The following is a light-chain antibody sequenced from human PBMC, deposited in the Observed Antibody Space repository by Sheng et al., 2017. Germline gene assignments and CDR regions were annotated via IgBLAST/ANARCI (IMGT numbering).Light chain of an antibody. Sequence: EIVLTQSPGTLSLSPGERATLSCRASQSVSSSYLAWYQHKRGQAPRLLIYGASSRATGIPDRFSGSGSGTDFTLTISRLEPEDFAVYYCQQYGSSLFTFGPGTTVDIK. CDR2: GAS. J-gene: IGKJ3*01. CDR3: QQYGSSLFT. V-gene: IGKV3-20*01. CDR1: QSVSSSY.